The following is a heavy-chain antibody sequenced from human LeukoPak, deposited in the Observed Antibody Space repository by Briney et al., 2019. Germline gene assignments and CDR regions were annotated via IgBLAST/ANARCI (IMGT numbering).Heavy chain of an antibody. D-gene: IGHD2-2*01. CDR3: ARQEYQLLDALDI. V-gene: IGHV4-61*02. CDR1: GGSISSGSYY. Sequence: SETLSLTCTVSGGSISSGSYYWSWIRQPAGKGLEWIGRIYTSGSTNYNPSLKSRVTISVDTSKNQFSLKLSSVTAADTAVYYCARQEYQLLDALDIWGQGTMVTVSS. J-gene: IGHJ3*02. CDR2: IYTSGST.